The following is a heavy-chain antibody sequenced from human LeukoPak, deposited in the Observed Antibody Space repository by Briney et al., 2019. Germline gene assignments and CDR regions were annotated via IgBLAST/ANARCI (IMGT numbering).Heavy chain of an antibody. J-gene: IGHJ4*02. CDR2: ILPAGKES. Sequence: GESLRLSCAASGFMFTHHGMHWVRQTPGKGLEWVATILPAGKESYRVESVKGRFTVSRDNAKNLLFLQMNSLRADDTAVYYCMSAHGYWGQGTLVTVSS. CDR1: GFMFTHHG. CDR3: MSAHGY. V-gene: IGHV3-7*01.